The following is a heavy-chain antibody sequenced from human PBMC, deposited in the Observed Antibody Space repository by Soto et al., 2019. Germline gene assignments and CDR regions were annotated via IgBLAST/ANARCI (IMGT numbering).Heavy chain of an antibody. J-gene: IGHJ4*02. D-gene: IGHD5-18*01. Sequence: GGSLRLSCAASGFTFSSYWMSWVRQAPGKGLEWVANIKQDGSEKYYVDFVKGRFTISRDNAKNSLYLQMNSLRAEDTAVYYCARVRRGYSYEGAFDYWGQGTLVTVSS. CDR2: IKQDGSEK. CDR1: GFTFSSYW. V-gene: IGHV3-7*01. CDR3: ARVRRGYSYEGAFDY.